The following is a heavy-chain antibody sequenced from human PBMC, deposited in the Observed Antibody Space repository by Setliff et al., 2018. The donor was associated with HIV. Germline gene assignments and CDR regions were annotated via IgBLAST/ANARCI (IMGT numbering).Heavy chain of an antibody. D-gene: IGHD4-17*01. Sequence: PSETLSLTCAVSNYSISSAYYWGWIRHPPGKGLEWIGSIYYSGSTYYNPSLKSRVTISVDTSKNQFTLKLSSVTAADTAVYYCARVRDYSDYALDYWGQGTLVTVSS. CDR1: NYSISSAYY. V-gene: IGHV4-38-2*01. CDR2: IYYSGST. CDR3: ARVRDYSDYALDY. J-gene: IGHJ4*02.